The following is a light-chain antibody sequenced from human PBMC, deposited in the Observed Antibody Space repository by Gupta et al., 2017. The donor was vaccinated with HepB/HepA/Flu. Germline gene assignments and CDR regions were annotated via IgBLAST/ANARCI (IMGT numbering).Light chain of an antibody. CDR1: SSDVGGYNY. CDR3: SSYKSSSTYVV. Sequence: QSALTQPASVSGSPGQSLTISCTGTSSDVGGYNYVFWYQQPPGKAPNLMIYAVNGRPAGVSRRFSGSKSGNTASLTISGLQAEEEADYYCSSYKSSSTYVVFGGGTKVTVL. V-gene: IGLV2-14*01. J-gene: IGLJ2*01. CDR2: AVN.